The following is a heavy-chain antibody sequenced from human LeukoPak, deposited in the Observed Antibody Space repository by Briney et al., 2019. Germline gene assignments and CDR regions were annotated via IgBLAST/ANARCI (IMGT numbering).Heavy chain of an antibody. V-gene: IGHV3-7*03. Sequence: GGSLRLSCAASGFTFSSYWMNWARQAPGKGLEWVASINHNGNANYYVDSVKGRFTISRDNSKNTLYLQMNSLRAEDTAVYYCAKSVDSSSKRGYFQHWGQGTLVTVSS. CDR3: AKSVDSSSKRGYFQH. D-gene: IGHD3-22*01. J-gene: IGHJ1*01. CDR2: INHNGNAN. CDR1: GFTFSSYW.